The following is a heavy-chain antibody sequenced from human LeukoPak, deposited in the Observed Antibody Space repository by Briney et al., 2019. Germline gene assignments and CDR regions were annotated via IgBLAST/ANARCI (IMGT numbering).Heavy chain of an antibody. Sequence: PSETLSLTCAVSGGSISSGGYSWSWIRQPPGKGLEWIGYIYHSGSTYYNPSLKSRVTISVDRSKNQFSLKLSSVTAADTAVYYCARITMVRGAGDWFDPWGQGTLVTVSS. V-gene: IGHV4-30-2*01. J-gene: IGHJ5*02. CDR1: GGSISSGGYS. D-gene: IGHD3-10*01. CDR2: IYHSGST. CDR3: ARITMVRGAGDWFDP.